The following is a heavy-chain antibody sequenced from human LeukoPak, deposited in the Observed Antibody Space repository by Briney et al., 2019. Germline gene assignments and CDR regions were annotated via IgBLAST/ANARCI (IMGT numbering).Heavy chain of an antibody. D-gene: IGHD5-24*01. V-gene: IGHV1-69*13. Sequence: SVKVSCKSSGGTFSSYAISWVRQAPGQGLEWMGGIIPIFGTANYAQKFQGRVTITADESTSTAYMDLSSLRSEDTAVYYCARGGRDGYKLEFDYWGQGTLVTVSS. CDR3: ARGGRDGYKLEFDY. CDR2: IIPIFGTA. J-gene: IGHJ4*02. CDR1: GGTFSSYA.